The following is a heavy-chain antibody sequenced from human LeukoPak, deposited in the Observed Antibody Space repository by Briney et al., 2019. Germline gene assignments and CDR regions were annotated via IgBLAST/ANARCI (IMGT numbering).Heavy chain of an antibody. Sequence: SETLSLTCTVYGGSFSGYYWSWIRQPPGKGLEWIGEITHSGSTNYNPSLKSRVTISIDTSKNQFSLKVTSVTAADTAVYYCAKDPIVATGVFYWGQGTLVTVSS. D-gene: IGHD5-12*01. CDR3: AKDPIVATGVFY. J-gene: IGHJ4*02. CDR2: ITHSGST. CDR1: GGSFSGYY. V-gene: IGHV4-34*01.